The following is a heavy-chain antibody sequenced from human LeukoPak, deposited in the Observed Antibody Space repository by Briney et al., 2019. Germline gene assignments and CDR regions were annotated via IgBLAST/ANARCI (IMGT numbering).Heavy chain of an antibody. CDR3: AKDISHYYDSSGLMDY. CDR1: GFTFSSYS. Sequence: PGGSLRLSCAASGFTFSSYSMNWVRQAPGKGLEWVSSISSSSSYIYYADSVKGRFTISRDNAKNSLYLQMNSLRAEDTALYYCAKDISHYYDSSGLMDYWGQGTLVTVSS. CDR2: ISSSSSYI. D-gene: IGHD3-22*01. V-gene: IGHV3-21*04. J-gene: IGHJ4*02.